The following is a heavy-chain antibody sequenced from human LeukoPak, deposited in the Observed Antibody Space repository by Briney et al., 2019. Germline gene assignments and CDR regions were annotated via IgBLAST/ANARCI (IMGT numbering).Heavy chain of an antibody. D-gene: IGHD1-1*01. CDR2: IYYSGST. V-gene: IGHV4-59*01. CDR1: GGSISSYY. CDR3: ARGVNRNDGSFDI. Sequence: SETLSFTCTVSGGSISSYYWSWIRQPPGKGLGWIGYIYYSGSTNYNHSLKSRVTISVDTAKNQFSLKLSPVSAADTAVYYCARGVNRNDGSFDIWGQGTMVTVSS. J-gene: IGHJ3*02.